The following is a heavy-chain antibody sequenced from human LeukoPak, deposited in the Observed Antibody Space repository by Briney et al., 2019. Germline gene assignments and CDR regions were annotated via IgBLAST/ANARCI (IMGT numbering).Heavy chain of an antibody. V-gene: IGHV4-4*07. CDR2: IYTSGTP. CDR1: GGSIGNYF. CDR3: AMLSGGGVFDI. D-gene: IGHD2-15*01. J-gene: IGHJ3*02. Sequence: PSETLSLTCSVSGGSIGNYFWNWIRQPAGKALEWIGRIYTSGTPNYNPSLRSRVTIPIDNSKSQFTLNLMSVTAADTAVYYCAMLSGGGVFDIWSPGTMVTVSS.